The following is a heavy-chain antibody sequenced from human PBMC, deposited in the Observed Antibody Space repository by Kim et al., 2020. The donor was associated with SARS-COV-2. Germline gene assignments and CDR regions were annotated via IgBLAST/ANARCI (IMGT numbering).Heavy chain of an antibody. V-gene: IGHV4-59*01. CDR2: IYSSGST. J-gene: IGHJ4*02. D-gene: IGHD4-17*01. CDR3: ARGFYGDYEIHFDY. CDR1: GGSISSYY. Sequence: SETLSLTCTVSGGSISSYYWSWIRQPPGKGLEWIGYIYSSGSTNYNPSLKSRVTISVDTSKNQISLKLSSVTAADTAVYYCARGFYGDYEIHFDYWGQGTLVTVSS.